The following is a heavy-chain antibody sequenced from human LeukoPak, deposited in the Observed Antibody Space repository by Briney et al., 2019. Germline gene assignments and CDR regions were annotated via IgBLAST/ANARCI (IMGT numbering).Heavy chain of an antibody. Sequence: GGSLRLSCAASGFTFSDYYMSWIRQAPGKGLEWVSYISSSSSYTNYADSVKGRFTISRDNAKNSLYLQMNSLRAEDTAVYYCVRVIVDDYNSRPSDYWGQGTLVTVSS. V-gene: IGHV3-11*06. CDR2: ISSSSSYT. J-gene: IGHJ4*02. D-gene: IGHD5-24*01. CDR3: VRVIVDDYNSRPSDY. CDR1: GFTFSDYY.